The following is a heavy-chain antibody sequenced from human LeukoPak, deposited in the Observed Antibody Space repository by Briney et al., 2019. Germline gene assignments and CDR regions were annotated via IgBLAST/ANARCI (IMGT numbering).Heavy chain of an antibody. CDR2: TYYRSKWYN. D-gene: IGHD6-6*01. CDR3: ARAVSAARPTIPYYYYYYMDV. V-gene: IGHV6-1*01. Sequence: SQTLSLTCAISGDSVSSNSAAWNWIRQSPSRGLEWLGRTYYRSKWYNDYAVSVKSRITINPDTSKNQFSLQLNSVTPEDTAVYYCARAVSAARPTIPYYYYYYMDVWGKGTTVTVSS. CDR1: GDSVSSNSAA. J-gene: IGHJ6*03.